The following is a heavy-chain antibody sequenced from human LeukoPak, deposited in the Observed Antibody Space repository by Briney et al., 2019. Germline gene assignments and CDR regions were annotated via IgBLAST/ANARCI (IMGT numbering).Heavy chain of an antibody. Sequence: SETLSLTCTVSGGSISSYYRSWIRQPPGKGLEWIGYIYYSGSTNYNPSLKSRVTISVDTSKNQYSLKLSSVTAADTAVYYCAIAGWNDVLSYYYYGMDVWGQGTTVTVSS. D-gene: IGHD1-1*01. CDR1: GGSISSYY. CDR3: AIAGWNDVLSYYYYGMDV. CDR2: IYYSGST. V-gene: IGHV4-59*01. J-gene: IGHJ6*02.